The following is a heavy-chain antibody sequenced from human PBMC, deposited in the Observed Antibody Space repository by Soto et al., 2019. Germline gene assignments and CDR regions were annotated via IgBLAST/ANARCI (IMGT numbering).Heavy chain of an antibody. CDR2: INPNSGGT. D-gene: IGHD6-19*01. Sequence: ASVKVSCKASGYTFTGYYMHWVRQAPGQGLEWMGWINPNSGGTNYAQKFQGWVTMTRDTSISTAYMELSRLRSDDTAVYYCARDRGSSSGWAYYYYGMDVWGQGTTVTVSS. J-gene: IGHJ6*02. CDR1: GYTFTGYY. V-gene: IGHV1-2*04. CDR3: ARDRGSSSGWAYYYYGMDV.